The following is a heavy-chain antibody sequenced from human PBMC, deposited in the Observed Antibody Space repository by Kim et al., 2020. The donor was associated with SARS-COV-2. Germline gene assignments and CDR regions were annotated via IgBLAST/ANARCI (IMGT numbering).Heavy chain of an antibody. CDR1: GGSISSYY. CDR2: IYYSGST. Sequence: SETLSLTCTVSGGSISSYYWSWIRQPPGKGLEWIGYIYYSGSTNYNPSLKSRVTISVDTSKNQFSLKLSSVTAADTAVYYCAREGDSSGYSLGYWGQGTLVTVSS. D-gene: IGHD3-22*01. CDR3: AREGDSSGYSLGY. V-gene: IGHV4-59*13. J-gene: IGHJ4*02.